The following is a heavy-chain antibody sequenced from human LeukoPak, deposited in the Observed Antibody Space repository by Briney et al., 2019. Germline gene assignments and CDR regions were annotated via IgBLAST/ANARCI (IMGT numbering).Heavy chain of an antibody. Sequence: GGSLRLSCAASGFTFSNYWMSWVRQAPGKGLEWVANIKQDGSEKYYVDSVKGRFTISRDNAKNSLYLQMNSLRAEDTAVYYCARDPHTSSGSYFNFDYWGQGTLVTVSS. CDR2: IKQDGSEK. J-gene: IGHJ4*02. CDR3: ARDPHTSSGSYFNFDY. CDR1: GFTFSNYW. D-gene: IGHD3-10*01. V-gene: IGHV3-7*01.